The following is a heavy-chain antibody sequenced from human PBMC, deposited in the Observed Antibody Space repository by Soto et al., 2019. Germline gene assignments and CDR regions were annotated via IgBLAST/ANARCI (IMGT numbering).Heavy chain of an antibody. V-gene: IGHV1-46*01. CDR3: AGASSRVSSVVAAY. J-gene: IGHJ4*02. CDR1: NDSLSSHF. D-gene: IGHD2-15*01. CDR2: INPGSNSA. Sequence: GASVKVSCKASNDSLSSHFIHWVRQAPGEGLEWMGIINPGSNSASYSKEFQGRLTLISDMPSRTVYMQLSNLRSDDTAVYYCAGASSRVSSVVAAYWGQGTLVTVSS.